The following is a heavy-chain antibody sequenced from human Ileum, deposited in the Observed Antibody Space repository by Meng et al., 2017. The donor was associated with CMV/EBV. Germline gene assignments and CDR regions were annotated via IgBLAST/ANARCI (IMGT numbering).Heavy chain of an antibody. Sequence: LSLTCAVYGGSFSTYKGVWIRQPPGKGLEWIGEVNDSGSTNYSPSLKSRVTISIDTSKNQFSLKLTSVTAADTAVYYCARDRGWYDYWGQGSLVTVSS. CDR1: GGSFSTYK. CDR2: VNDSGST. J-gene: IGHJ4*02. V-gene: IGHV4-34*01. CDR3: ARDRGWYDY. D-gene: IGHD6-19*01.